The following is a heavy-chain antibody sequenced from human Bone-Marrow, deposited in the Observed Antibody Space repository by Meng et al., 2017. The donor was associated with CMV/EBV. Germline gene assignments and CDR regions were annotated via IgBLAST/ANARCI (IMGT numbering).Heavy chain of an antibody. J-gene: IGHJ4*02. CDR1: GGSISSSAYY. V-gene: IGHV4-39*01. D-gene: IGHD4-17*01. CDR2: IYYSGTT. CDR3: ARGNTYYGLFDH. Sequence: SETLSLTCTVSGGSISSSAYYWGWIRQPPGMGLEWVGSIYYSGTTYYNPSLKSRVIISVDTSKNQFSLRLSSVTTADTAVAVYYCARGNTYYGLFDHWGQGALVTVYS.